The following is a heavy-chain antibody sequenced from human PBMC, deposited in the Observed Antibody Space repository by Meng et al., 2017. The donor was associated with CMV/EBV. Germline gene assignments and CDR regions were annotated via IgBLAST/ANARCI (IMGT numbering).Heavy chain of an antibody. D-gene: IGHD6-6*01. Sequence: SVKVSCKASGGTFSSYAISWVRQAPGQGLEWMGGIIPILGRANYAQKFQGRVTITADKSTSTAYMELSSLRSEDTAGYYCARDSKNILHSSSNPSTPYYYYYGMDVWGRGTTVTVSS. CDR1: GGTFSSYA. CDR3: ARDSKNILHSSSNPSTPYYYYYGMDV. V-gene: IGHV1-69*10. CDR2: IIPILGRA. J-gene: IGHJ6*02.